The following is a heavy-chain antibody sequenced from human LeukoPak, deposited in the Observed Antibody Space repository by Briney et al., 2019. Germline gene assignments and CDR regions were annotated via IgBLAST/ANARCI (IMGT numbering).Heavy chain of an antibody. CDR3: ARAALAAAGLFDY. CDR1: GFTFSSYS. D-gene: IGHD6-13*01. J-gene: IGHJ4*02. V-gene: IGHV3-21*01. CDR2: ISSSSSYI. Sequence: PGGSLRLSCAASGFTFSSYSMNWVRQAPGKGLEWVSSISSSSSYIYYADSVKGRFTISRDNAKNSLYLQMNSLRAEDTAVYYCARAALAAAGLFDYWGQGTLVTVSS.